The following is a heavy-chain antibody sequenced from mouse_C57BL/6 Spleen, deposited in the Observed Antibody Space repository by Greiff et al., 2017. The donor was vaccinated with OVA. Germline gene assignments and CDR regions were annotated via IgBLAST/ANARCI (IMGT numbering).Heavy chain of an antibody. CDR3: ARDLYYGSSMAWFAY. CDR1: GYSITSGYY. CDR2: ISYDGSN. Sequence: EVKLQESGPGLVKPSQSLSLTCSVTGYSITSGYYWNWIRQFPGNKLEWMGYISYDGSNNYNPSLKNRISITRDTSKNQFFLKLNSVTTEDTATYYCARDLYYGSSMAWFAYWGQGTLVTVSA. V-gene: IGHV3-6*01. D-gene: IGHD1-1*01. J-gene: IGHJ3*01.